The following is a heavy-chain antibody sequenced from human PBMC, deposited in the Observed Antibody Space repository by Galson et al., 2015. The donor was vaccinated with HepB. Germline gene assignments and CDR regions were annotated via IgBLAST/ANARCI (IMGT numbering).Heavy chain of an antibody. J-gene: IGHJ4*02. Sequence: SLRLSCAASGFNLSYYWMSWVRQASGKGLEWVANIKQDGSEKYYVDSVRGRFTISRDNAKNSLFLQMNSLRGDDTVVYYCARAIAAAALFDYWGQGTLVTVSS. V-gene: IGHV3-7*03. CDR1: GFNLSYYW. CDR2: IKQDGSEK. CDR3: ARAIAAAALFDY. D-gene: IGHD6-25*01.